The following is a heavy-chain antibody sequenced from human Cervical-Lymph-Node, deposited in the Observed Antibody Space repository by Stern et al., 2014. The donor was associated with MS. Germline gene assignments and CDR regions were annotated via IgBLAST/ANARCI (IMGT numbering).Heavy chain of an antibody. CDR3: ASGTYYSFDY. Sequence: EVQLVESGAEVKKPGESLRISCKASGYSFSSHWIGWVRQMPGKGLEWLGLIYPRDSDTRYSPSFQSQVTISADKSITTAYLQWNSLKASDTAIYYCASGTYYSFDYWGQGDLVTVSS. CDR1: GYSFSSHW. D-gene: IGHD3-10*01. CDR2: IYPRDSDT. V-gene: IGHV5-51*03. J-gene: IGHJ4*02.